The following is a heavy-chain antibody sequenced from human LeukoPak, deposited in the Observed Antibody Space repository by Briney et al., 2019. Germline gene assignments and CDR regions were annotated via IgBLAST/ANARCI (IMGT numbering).Heavy chain of an antibody. Sequence: GGSLRLPCVASGFGSNIYNIHWVRQAPATGLEWVALISYDGSKTYYADSVKGRFTISRDSSNNTLYLQMNSLRPEGTALYYCARSGDYGDHFDYWSQGTLVTVSS. CDR1: GFGSNIYN. J-gene: IGHJ4*02. CDR3: ARSGDYGDHFDY. D-gene: IGHD4-17*01. CDR2: ISYDGSKT. V-gene: IGHV3-30-3*01.